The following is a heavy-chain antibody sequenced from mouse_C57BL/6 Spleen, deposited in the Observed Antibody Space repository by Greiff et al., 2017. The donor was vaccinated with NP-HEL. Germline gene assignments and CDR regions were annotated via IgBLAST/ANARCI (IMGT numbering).Heavy chain of an antibody. D-gene: IGHD1-1*01. CDR3: AKNPPGSSLGYFDV. CDR1: GFSLTSYG. CDR2: IWRGGST. J-gene: IGHJ1*03. Sequence: QVQLKESGPGLVQPSQSLSITCTVSGFSLTSYGVHWVRQSPGKGLEWLGVIWRGGSTDYTAAFMSRLSITKDNSKCQVFFKMNSLQADDTAIYYCAKNPPGSSLGYFDVWGTGTTVTVSS. V-gene: IGHV2-5*01.